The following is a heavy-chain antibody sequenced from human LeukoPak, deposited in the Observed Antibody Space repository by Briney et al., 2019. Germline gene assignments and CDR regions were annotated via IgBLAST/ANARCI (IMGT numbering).Heavy chain of an antibody. CDR1: GGSFSGYY. J-gene: IGHJ3*02. V-gene: IGHV4-34*01. D-gene: IGHD2-2*02. Sequence: PSETLSLTCAVYGGSFSGYYWSWIRQPPGKGLEWIGEINHSGSTNYNPSLKSRVTISVDTSKNQFSLKLSSVTAADTAVYYCATQKGYCSSTSCYRGAFDIWGQGTMVTVSS. CDR2: INHSGST. CDR3: ATQKGYCSSTSCYRGAFDI.